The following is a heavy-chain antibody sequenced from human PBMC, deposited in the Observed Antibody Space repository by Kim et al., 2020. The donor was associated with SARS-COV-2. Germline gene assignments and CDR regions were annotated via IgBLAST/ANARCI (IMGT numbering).Heavy chain of an antibody. CDR1: GFTFSSYW. J-gene: IGHJ6*02. D-gene: IGHD1-26*01. CDR3: ARDPEGATNYYYYGMDV. V-gene: IGHV3-74*01. CDR2: INSDGSST. Sequence: GGSLRLSCAASGFTFSSYWMHWVRQAPGKGLVWVSRINSDGSSTSYADSVKGRFTISRDNAKNTLYLQMNSLRAEDTAVYYCARDPEGATNYYYYGMDVWGQGTTVTVSS.